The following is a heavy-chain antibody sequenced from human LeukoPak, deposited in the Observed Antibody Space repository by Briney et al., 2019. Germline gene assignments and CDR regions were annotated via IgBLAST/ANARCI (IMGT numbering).Heavy chain of an antibody. Sequence: ASVKVSCKASGYTFTGYYMHWVRQAPGQGLEWMGWINPNSGGTDYAQKFQGRVTMTRDTSISTAYMELSRLRSDDTAVYYCARDPNYDFWSGYYRLGAYFDYWGQGTLVTVSS. D-gene: IGHD3-3*01. CDR3: ARDPNYDFWSGYYRLGAYFDY. CDR2: INPNSGGT. V-gene: IGHV1-2*02. CDR1: GYTFTGYY. J-gene: IGHJ4*02.